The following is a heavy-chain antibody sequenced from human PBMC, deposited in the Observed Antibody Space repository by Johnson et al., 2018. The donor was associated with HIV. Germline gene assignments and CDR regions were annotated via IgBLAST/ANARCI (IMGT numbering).Heavy chain of an antibody. D-gene: IGHD6-25*01. CDR1: RFTFSSYG. V-gene: IGHV3-33*08. Sequence: QVQLVESGGGVVQPGRSLRLSCATSRFTFSSYGMHWVRQAPGKGLEWVAFIRYDGGNKYYADSVKGRFTISRDNSKHTLSLQMNSLRAEDTAFYYCARDETQRRYALTAFDFWGRGTLVTVSS. J-gene: IGHJ3*01. CDR2: IRYDGGNK. CDR3: ARDETQRRYALTAFDF.